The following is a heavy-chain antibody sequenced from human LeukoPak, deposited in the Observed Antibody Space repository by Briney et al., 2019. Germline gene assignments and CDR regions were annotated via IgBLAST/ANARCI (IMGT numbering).Heavy chain of an antibody. V-gene: IGHV4-61*01. CDR2: IYYSGST. CDR1: GGSVSSGSYY. D-gene: IGHD3-3*01. Sequence: SETLSLTCTVSGGSVSSGSYYWIWIRQPPGKGLEWIGYIYYSGSTNNNPSLKSRVTISVDTSKNQFSLKLSSVTAADTAVYYCARAPNYDFWSGYYTGSPYYYGMDVWGQGTTVTVSS. J-gene: IGHJ6*02. CDR3: ARAPNYDFWSGYYTGSPYYYGMDV.